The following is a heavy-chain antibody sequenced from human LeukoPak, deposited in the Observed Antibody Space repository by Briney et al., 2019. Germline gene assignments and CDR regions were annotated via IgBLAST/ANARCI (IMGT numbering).Heavy chain of an antibody. CDR3: ARGVLRYFDWLLPNWFDP. V-gene: IGHV4-34*01. D-gene: IGHD3-9*01. CDR2: ISHRGGI. Sequence: SETLSLTCGVYGGSFSGYNWNWIRQSPGRGLEWIAEISHRGGINYNPSLKSRVTISVDTSKNQFSLKLSSVTAADTAVYYCARGVLRYFDWLLPNWFDPWGQGTLVTVSS. CDR1: GGSFSGYN. J-gene: IGHJ5*02.